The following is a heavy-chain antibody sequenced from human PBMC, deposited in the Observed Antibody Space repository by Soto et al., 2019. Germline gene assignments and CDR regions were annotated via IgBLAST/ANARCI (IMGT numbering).Heavy chain of an antibody. CDR1: GFTFSNYA. D-gene: IGHD1-1*01. Sequence: QVQLVESGGHVVQPGRSLRLSCAASGFTFSNYAMHWVRQAPGKGLEWVAVTSSDGTHKYYADSVKGRFAISRDNSKSVLYLQMNSLTPEDTAMYYCAEVDYRTTLAYVDYLGQGTLVTVSA. CDR3: AEVDYRTTLAYVDY. CDR2: TSSDGTHK. V-gene: IGHV3-30*09. J-gene: IGHJ4*02.